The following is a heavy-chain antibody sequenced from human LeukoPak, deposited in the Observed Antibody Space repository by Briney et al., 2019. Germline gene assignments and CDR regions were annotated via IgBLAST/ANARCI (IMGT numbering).Heavy chain of an antibody. D-gene: IGHD6-13*01. V-gene: IGHV1-69*13. CDR1: GGTFSSYA. Sequence: ASVKVSCKASGGTFSSYAISWVRQAPGQGLEWMGGIIPIFGTANYAQKFQGRVTITADESTSTAYMELSSLRSEDTAVYYCARDWRSCSWYRDYYYYYMDVWGKGTTVTVSS. CDR2: IIPIFGTA. CDR3: ARDWRSCSWYRDYYYYYMDV. J-gene: IGHJ6*03.